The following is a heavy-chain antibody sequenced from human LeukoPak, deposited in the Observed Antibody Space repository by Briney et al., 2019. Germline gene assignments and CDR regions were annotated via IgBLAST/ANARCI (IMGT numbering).Heavy chain of an antibody. CDR2: INPSGGST. CDR1: GYTFTSYD. V-gene: IGHV1-46*01. D-gene: IGHD3-3*01. CDR3: AKDVSGYARTAFDY. J-gene: IGHJ4*02. Sequence: ASVKVSCKASGYTFTSYDINWVRQATGQGLEWMGIINPSGGSTSYAQKFQGRVTMTRDTSTSTVYMELSSLRSEDTAVYYCAKDVSGYARTAFDYWGQGTLVTVSS.